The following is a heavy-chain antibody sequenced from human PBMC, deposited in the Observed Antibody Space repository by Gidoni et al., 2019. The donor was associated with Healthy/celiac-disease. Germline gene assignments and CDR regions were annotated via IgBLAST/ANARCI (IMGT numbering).Heavy chain of an antibody. Sequence: QVQLVESGGGLVTPGGSLRLACAASGCHFSDSYMSCRRQAPGKGLAWVSYFSSSGSTIYYADSVKGRFTISRDNAKNSLYLQMNSLRAEDTALYYCARDWSKADIVATRGWFDPWGQGTLVTVSS. CDR1: GCHFSDSY. CDR2: FSSSGSTI. J-gene: IGHJ5*02. CDR3: ARDWSKADIVATRGWFDP. V-gene: IGHV3-11*01. D-gene: IGHD5-12*01.